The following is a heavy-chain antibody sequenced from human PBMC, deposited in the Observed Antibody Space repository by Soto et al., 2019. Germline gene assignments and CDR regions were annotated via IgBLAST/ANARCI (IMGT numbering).Heavy chain of an antibody. Sequence: SETLSLTCAVSGGSISSSNWWSWVRQPPGKGLEWIGEIYHSGSTNYNPSLKSRVTISVGKSKNQFSLKLSSVTAADTAVYHCARDTDCSGGSCYWGGFYYYGMDVWGQGTTVTVSS. CDR1: GGSISSSNW. CDR2: IYHSGST. V-gene: IGHV4-4*02. CDR3: ARDTDCSGGSCYWGGFYYYGMDV. D-gene: IGHD2-15*01. J-gene: IGHJ6*02.